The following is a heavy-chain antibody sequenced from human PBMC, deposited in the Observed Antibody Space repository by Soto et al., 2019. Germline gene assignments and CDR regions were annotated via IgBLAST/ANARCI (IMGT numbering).Heavy chain of an antibody. V-gene: IGHV4-59*01. CDR1: GGSSSSYY. J-gene: IGHJ5*02. CDR3: ARVSRAVAGNWFDP. CDR2: IYYSGST. D-gene: IGHD6-19*01. Sequence: SETLSVTCTVSGGSSSSYYWSWIRQPPGKGLEWIGYIYYSGSTNYNPSLKSRVTISVDTSKNQFSLKLSSVTAADTAVYYCARVSRAVAGNWFDPWGQGTLVTVSS.